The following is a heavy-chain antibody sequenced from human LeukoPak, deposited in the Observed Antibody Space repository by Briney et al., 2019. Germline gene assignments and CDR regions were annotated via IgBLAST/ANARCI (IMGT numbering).Heavy chain of an antibody. J-gene: IGHJ6*02. CDR3: ARGFSPRDYYYGMDV. CDR1: GYTFTVYY. Sequence: GASVKVSCKASGYTFTVYYMHWVRQAPGQGLEWMGWINPNSGGTNYAQKFQGRVTMTRDTSISTAYMELSRLRSDDTAVYYCARGFSPRDYYYGMDVWGQGTTVTVSS. V-gene: IGHV1-2*02. CDR2: INPNSGGT.